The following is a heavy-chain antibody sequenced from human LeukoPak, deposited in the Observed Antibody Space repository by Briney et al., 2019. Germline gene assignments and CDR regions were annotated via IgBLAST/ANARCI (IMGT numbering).Heavy chain of an antibody. J-gene: IGHJ4*02. CDR1: GLTFSNYW. CDR2: VNEDGSAK. Sequence: SGGSLRLSCVVSGLTFSNYWMIWVRQAPGKGLESVAIVNEDGSAKYYLDSVKGRFTISRDNSKNTLYLQMNSLRAEDTAVYYCAKGGYCSGGSCYYQYPYYFDYWGQGTLVTVSS. CDR3: AKGGYCSGGSCYYQYPYYFDY. V-gene: IGHV3-7*03. D-gene: IGHD2-15*01.